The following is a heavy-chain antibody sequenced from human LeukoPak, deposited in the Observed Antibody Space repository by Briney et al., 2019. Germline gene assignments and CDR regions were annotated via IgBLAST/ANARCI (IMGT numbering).Heavy chain of an antibody. CDR2: INPNSGGT. V-gene: IGHV1-2*06. Sequence: GASVKVSCKASGYTFTGYYMHWVRQAPGQGLEWMGRINPNSGGTNYAQTFQGRVTMTRDTSITTAYLEVSSLRSDDTAVYYCARGEYSSSWDHYYFDYWGQGTLVTASS. CDR1: GYTFTGYY. J-gene: IGHJ4*02. D-gene: IGHD6-13*01. CDR3: ARGEYSSSWDHYYFDY.